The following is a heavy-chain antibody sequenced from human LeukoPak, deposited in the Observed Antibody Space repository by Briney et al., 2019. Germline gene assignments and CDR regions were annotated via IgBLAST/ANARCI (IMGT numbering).Heavy chain of an antibody. V-gene: IGHV4-59*01. J-gene: IGHJ5*02. D-gene: IGHD3/OR15-3a*01. CDR1: GGSISSYY. CDR3: AREFTRVTWTWFDP. CDR2: IYYSGST. Sequence: SETLSLTCTVSGGSISSYYWSWIRQPPGKGLEWIRYIYYSGSTNYNPSLKSRVTISVDTSKNQFSLKLSSVTAADTAVYYCAREFTRVTWTWFDPWGQGTLVTVSS.